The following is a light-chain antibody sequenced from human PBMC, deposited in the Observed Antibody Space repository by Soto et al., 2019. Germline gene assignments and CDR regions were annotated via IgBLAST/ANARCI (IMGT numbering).Light chain of an antibody. V-gene: IGKV3-20*01. CDR3: QHYGNSPGLFT. CDR1: GRVSSTY. Sequence: EIVLTQSPGTLSLSPGERATLSCRAGGRVSSTYLAWYQQKPGQAPRLLIYGASNRATGIPDRFSGSGSGTDFTLTISRLESEDFAVYYCQHYGNSPGLFTFGPGTKVDNK. J-gene: IGKJ3*01. CDR2: GAS.